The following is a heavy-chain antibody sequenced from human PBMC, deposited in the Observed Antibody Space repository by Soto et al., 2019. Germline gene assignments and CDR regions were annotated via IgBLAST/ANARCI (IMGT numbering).Heavy chain of an antibody. CDR2: VSSGGST. J-gene: IGHJ4*02. V-gene: IGHV4-30-4*01. CDR1: GASISGGNYY. Sequence: SETLSLTCSVSGASISGGNYYWTWIRQPPGKALEWIGCVSSGGSTFYNPSLQGQITISLDTSKNLFSLRLKSVSAADTAVYYCARRGGYSYGPPSAYWGQGALVTVSS. CDR3: ARRGGYSYGPPSAY. D-gene: IGHD5-18*01.